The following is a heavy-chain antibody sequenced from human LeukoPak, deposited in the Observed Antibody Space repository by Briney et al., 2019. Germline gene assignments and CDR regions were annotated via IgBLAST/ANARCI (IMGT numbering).Heavy chain of an antibody. CDR3: ARGSTYYDSSGQVPFDY. Sequence: GGSLRLSCAASGFTFSNYALGWVRQAPGKGLEWVSTICGSGSCTYYADSVKGRFTISRDNSRNTLSLQMNSLRAEDTAVYYCARGSTYYDSSGQVPFDYWGQGTLVTVSS. J-gene: IGHJ4*02. D-gene: IGHD3-22*01. CDR2: ICGSGSCT. CDR1: GFTFSNYA. V-gene: IGHV3-23*01.